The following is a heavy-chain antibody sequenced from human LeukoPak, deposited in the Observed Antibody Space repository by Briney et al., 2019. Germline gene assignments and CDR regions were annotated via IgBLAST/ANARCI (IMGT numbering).Heavy chain of an antibody. CDR2: MNPNSGNT. CDR1: GYTFTSYD. V-gene: IGHV1-8*01. CDR3: ARVEQLGYYYYYGMDV. J-gene: IGHJ6*02. Sequence: ASVKVSCKASGYTFTSYDINWVRQATGQGLEWMGWMNPNSGNTGYAQKFQGRVTMTRNTSIRTAYMELSSLRSEDTAVYYCARVEQLGYYYYYGMDVWGQGTTVTVSS. D-gene: IGHD1/OR15-1a*01.